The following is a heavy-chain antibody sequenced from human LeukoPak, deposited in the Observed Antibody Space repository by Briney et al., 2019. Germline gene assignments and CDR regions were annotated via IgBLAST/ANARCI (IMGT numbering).Heavy chain of an antibody. Sequence: GRSLRLSCAASGFTFSSYSMNWVRQAPGKGLEWVSSISSSSSYIYYADSVKGRFTISRDNAKNSLYLQMNSLRAEDTAVYYCARDPLGYCSSTSCYTYYFDYWGQGTLVTVSS. J-gene: IGHJ4*02. D-gene: IGHD2-2*01. CDR1: GFTFSSYS. CDR3: ARDPLGYCSSTSCYTYYFDY. CDR2: ISSSSSYI. V-gene: IGHV3-21*01.